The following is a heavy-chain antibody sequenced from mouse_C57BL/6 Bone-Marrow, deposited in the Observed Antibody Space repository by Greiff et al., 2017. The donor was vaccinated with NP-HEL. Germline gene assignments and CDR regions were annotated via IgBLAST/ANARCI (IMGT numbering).Heavy chain of an antibody. CDR3: ARQYYGSSYEFAY. CDR1: GYTFTSYG. J-gene: IGHJ3*01. V-gene: IGHV1-58*01. Sequence: VQLQQSGAELVRPGSSVKMSCKTSGYTFTSYGINWVKQRPGQGLEWIGYIYIGNGSTEYNEKFKGKATLTSDTSSSTAYMQLSSLTSEDSAIYFCARQYYGSSYEFAYWGQGTLVTVSA. D-gene: IGHD1-1*01. CDR2: IYIGNGST.